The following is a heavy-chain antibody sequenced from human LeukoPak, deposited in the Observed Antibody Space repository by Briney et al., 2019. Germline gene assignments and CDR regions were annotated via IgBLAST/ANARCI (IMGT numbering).Heavy chain of an antibody. D-gene: IGHD3-10*01. J-gene: IGHJ5*02. CDR3: ARGGSSGRLDP. CDR1: GGSISSSSYY. Sequence: SETLSLTCTVSGGSISSSSYYWGWIRQPPGKGLEWIGSIYYSGSTYYNPSLKSRVTISVDTSKNQFSLKLSSVTAADTAVYYCARGGSSGRLDPWGQGTLVTVSS. V-gene: IGHV4-39*07. CDR2: IYYSGST.